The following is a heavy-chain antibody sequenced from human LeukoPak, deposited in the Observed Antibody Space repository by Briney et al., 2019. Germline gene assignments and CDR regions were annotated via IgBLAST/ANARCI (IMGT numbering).Heavy chain of an antibody. D-gene: IGHD1-26*01. Sequence: GGSLRLCCAASGFTFGSYSMNWVRQAPGKGLEWVSSISSSSSYIYYADSVKGRFTISRDNAKNSLYLQMNSLRAEDTAVYYWARDKVVGPSNFDYWGQGTLVTVSS. CDR3: ARDKVVGPSNFDY. J-gene: IGHJ4*02. CDR2: ISSSSSYI. CDR1: GFTFGSYS. V-gene: IGHV3-21*01.